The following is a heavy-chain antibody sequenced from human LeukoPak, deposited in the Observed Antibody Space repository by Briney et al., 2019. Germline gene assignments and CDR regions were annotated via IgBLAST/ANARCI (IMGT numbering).Heavy chain of an antibody. CDR3: ARGHGSSFDY. CDR2: INHSGST. Sequence: SETLSLTCAVYGGSFSGYYWSWIRQPPGKGLEWIGEINHSGSTNYNPSLKSRVTISVDTSKNQFSLKLSSVTAADTAVYYCARGHGSSFDYWGQGTLVTVSS. CDR1: GGSFSGYY. D-gene: IGHD2-2*01. J-gene: IGHJ4*02. V-gene: IGHV4-34*01.